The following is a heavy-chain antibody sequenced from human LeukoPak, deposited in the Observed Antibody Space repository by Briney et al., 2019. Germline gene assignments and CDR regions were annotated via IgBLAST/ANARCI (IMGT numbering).Heavy chain of an antibody. D-gene: IGHD1-14*01. CDR1: GFTFSSYS. CDR2: ISTSSIYI. J-gene: IGHJ3*02. Sequence: GGSLRLSCAASGFTFSSYSMNWVRQAPGKGLEWVSSISTSSIYIYYADSLRGRFTISRDNAKNSLYLQMNSLRAEDTAVYYCARVRLQPRTLLDDAFDIWGQGTMVTVSS. V-gene: IGHV3-21*01. CDR3: ARVRLQPRTLLDDAFDI.